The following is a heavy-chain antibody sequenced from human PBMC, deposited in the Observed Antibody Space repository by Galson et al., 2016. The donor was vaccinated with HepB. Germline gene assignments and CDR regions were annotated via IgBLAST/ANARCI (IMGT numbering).Heavy chain of an antibody. V-gene: IGHV4-39*01. CDR1: GGSISSNTYY. CDR3: AGPECGLILYGFDP. CDR2: IYYSGST. J-gene: IGHJ5*02. Sequence: SETLSLTCTVSGGSISSNTYYWGWIRQPPGKGLEWIGSIYYSGSTYYNPSLKSRVTISVDTSKNQFSLKLSSVTPADTAVYYCAGPECGLILYGFDPWGQGTLVTVSS. D-gene: IGHD2-8*01.